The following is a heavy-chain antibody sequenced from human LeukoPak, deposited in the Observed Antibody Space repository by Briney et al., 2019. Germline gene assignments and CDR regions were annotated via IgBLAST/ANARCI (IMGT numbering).Heavy chain of an antibody. CDR2: INPNSGDT. D-gene: IGHD5-24*01. Sequence: ASVKVSCKASGYTFTGNYMHWVRQAPGQGLEWMGWINPNSGDTKYEQKFQGRVTMTRDTSISTAYMELSRLRSDDTAVYYCARASRDGFNQNFDFWSQGTLVTVSS. J-gene: IGHJ4*02. CDR3: ARASRDGFNQNFDF. CDR1: GYTFTGNY. V-gene: IGHV1-2*02.